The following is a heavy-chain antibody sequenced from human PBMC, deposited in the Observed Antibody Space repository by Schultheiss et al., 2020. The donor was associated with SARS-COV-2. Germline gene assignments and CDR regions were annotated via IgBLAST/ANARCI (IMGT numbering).Heavy chain of an antibody. V-gene: IGHV3-48*03. Sequence: GGSLRLSCAASGFTFSSYEMNWVRQAPGKGLEWLSYISSSGSTINYADSVKGRFTISRDDSKNTAYLQMNSLRAEDTAVYYCTSSYNANYYYYGMDVWGQGTTVTVSS. CDR1: GFTFSSYE. D-gene: IGHD1-26*01. CDR2: ISSSGSTI. CDR3: TSSYNANYYYYGMDV. J-gene: IGHJ6*02.